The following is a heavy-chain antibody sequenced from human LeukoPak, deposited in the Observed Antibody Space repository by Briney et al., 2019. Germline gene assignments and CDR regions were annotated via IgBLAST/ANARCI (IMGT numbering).Heavy chain of an antibody. CDR2: IYYSGST. CDR3: ARLTQLVK. Sequence: PSETLSLTCTVSGGSISSYYWSWIRQPPGKGLEWIGYIYYSGSTNYNPSLESRVTISVDTSKNQFSLKLSSMTAADTAVYYCARLTQLVKWGQGTLVTVSS. V-gene: IGHV4-59*01. D-gene: IGHD6-13*01. J-gene: IGHJ4*02. CDR1: GGSISSYY.